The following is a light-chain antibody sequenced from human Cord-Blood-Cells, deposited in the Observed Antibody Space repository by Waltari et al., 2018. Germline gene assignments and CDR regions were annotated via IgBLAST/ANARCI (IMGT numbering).Light chain of an antibody. V-gene: IGKV1-39*01. Sequence: DIQMTQSPSSLSASVGDRVTINCRASQSISSYLNWYQQKPGKAPKLLISAASSLQSGVPSRFSGSGSGTDFTLTISSLQPEDFATYYCQQSYSTPYTFGQGTKLEIK. CDR3: QQSYSTPYT. CDR1: QSISSY. CDR2: AAS. J-gene: IGKJ2*01.